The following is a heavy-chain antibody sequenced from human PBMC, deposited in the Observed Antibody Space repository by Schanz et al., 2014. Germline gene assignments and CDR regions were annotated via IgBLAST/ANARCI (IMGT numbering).Heavy chain of an antibody. V-gene: IGHV1-46*01. Sequence: QVQLVQSGAEVKKPGSSVKVSCKASGYTFTSDSMHWVRQAPGQGLEWMGIINLSGGSTNNAQKFQGRLTMTTDTSTSTAYMELRSLRSDDTAHYYCVRVPSRDVSFDLWGRGTLVTVSS. CDR2: INLSGGST. CDR3: VRVPSRDVSFDL. D-gene: IGHD3-16*01. J-gene: IGHJ2*01. CDR1: GYTFTSDS.